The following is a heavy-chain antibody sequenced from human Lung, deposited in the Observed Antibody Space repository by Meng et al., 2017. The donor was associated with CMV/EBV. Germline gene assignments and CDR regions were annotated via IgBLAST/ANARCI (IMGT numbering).Heavy chain of an antibody. CDR1: GFTFNNYV. V-gene: IGHV3-23*01. J-gene: IGHJ6*02. CDR3: AKDSRWRHSAGWYGLDV. CDR2: ISASGGTT. D-gene: IGHD6-19*01. Sequence: ESXKISXAASGFTFNNYVMNWVRQAPGKGLEWVSTISASGGTTYYAESVKGRLTISRDNSRNTVYLQMNSLRVGDTAVYYCAKDSRWRHSAGWYGLDVWGQGTXVTVSS.